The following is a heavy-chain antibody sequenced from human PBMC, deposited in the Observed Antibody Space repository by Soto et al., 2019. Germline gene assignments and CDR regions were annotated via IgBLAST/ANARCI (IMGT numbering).Heavy chain of an antibody. CDR1: GFIFTDSA. D-gene: IGHD5-12*01. V-gene: IGHV3-23*01. Sequence: GGSLRLSCVASGFIFTDSAMTWVRQAPGKGLEWVSTISGGGGTKNNADPVKGRFTISRDNTKNTLYLQMNSLRAEDTAVYYCAKDGVATLSPYYFDSWGQGTLVTVSS. CDR3: AKDGVATLSPYYFDS. J-gene: IGHJ4*02. CDR2: ISGGGGTK.